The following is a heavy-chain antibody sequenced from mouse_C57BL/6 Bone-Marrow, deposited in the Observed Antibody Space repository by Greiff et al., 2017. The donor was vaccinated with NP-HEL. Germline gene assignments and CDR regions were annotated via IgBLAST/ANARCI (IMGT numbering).Heavy chain of an antibody. CDR2: ISYDGSN. Sequence: EVQLVESGPGLVKPSQSLSLTCSVTGYSITSGYYWNWLRQFPGNKLEWMGYISYDGSNNYNPSLKNRISITRDTSKNQFFLKLNSVTTEDTATYYCASRMDYWGQGTSVTVSS. J-gene: IGHJ4*01. V-gene: IGHV3-6*01. CDR1: GYSITSGYY. CDR3: ASRMDY.